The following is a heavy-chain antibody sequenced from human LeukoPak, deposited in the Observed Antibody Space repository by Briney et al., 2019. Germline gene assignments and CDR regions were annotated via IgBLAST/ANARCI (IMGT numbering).Heavy chain of an antibody. J-gene: IGHJ4*01. Sequence: PGRSLRLSCAASGFTFSSYGMHWVRQAPGKGLEWVAAMSYDGSNKHYVDSVKGRFTIPRDNSKNTLYLQMNSLRGEDTAVYYCAKDSYYDSGSLDYWGHGTLVTVSS. CDR3: AKDSYYDSGSLDY. CDR2: MSYDGSNK. CDR1: GFTFSSYG. V-gene: IGHV3-30*18. D-gene: IGHD3-10*01.